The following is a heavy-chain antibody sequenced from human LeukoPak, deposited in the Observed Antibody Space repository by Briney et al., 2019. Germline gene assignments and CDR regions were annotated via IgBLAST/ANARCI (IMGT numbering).Heavy chain of an antibody. V-gene: IGHV3-53*01. CDR1: GFIVSSNY. CDR3: AKTGNPATGDY. CDR2: IYSGGTT. Sequence: GGSLRLSCAASGFIVSSNYMSWVRQVPGKGLEWLSVIYSGGTTYYADSVKGRFTISRDNSKNTLYLQMSSLRVEDTAVYYCAKTGNPATGDYWGQGTLVTVSS. D-gene: IGHD1-1*01. J-gene: IGHJ4*02.